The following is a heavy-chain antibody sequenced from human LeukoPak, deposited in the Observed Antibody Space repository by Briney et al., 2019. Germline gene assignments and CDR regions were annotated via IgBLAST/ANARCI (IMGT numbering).Heavy chain of an antibody. CDR2: INPNSGGT. J-gene: IGHJ6*03. D-gene: IGHD3-16*01. CDR3: ARSRLDPLYYYMDV. CDR1: GYTFTGYY. Sequence: ASVKVSCKASGYTFTGYYMHWVRQAPGQGLEWMGWINPNSGGTNYSQKFQGWVTMTRDTSISTAYMELSRLRSDDTAVYYCARSRLDPLYYYMDVWGKGTTVTVSS. V-gene: IGHV1-2*04.